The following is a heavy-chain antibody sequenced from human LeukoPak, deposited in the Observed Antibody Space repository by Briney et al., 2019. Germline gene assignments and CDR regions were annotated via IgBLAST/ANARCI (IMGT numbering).Heavy chain of an antibody. CDR1: GYTFTSYD. D-gene: IGHD3-10*01. J-gene: IGHJ4*02. V-gene: IGHV1-8*01. Sequence: ASVKVSCKASGYTFTSYDINWVRQATGQGLEWIGWMNPNSGNTGYAQKFQGRVTMTRNTSISTAYMELSSLRSEETAVYYCARVCPKKITMVRGVICYWGQGTLVTVSS. CDR2: MNPNSGNT. CDR3: ARVCPKKITMVRGVICY.